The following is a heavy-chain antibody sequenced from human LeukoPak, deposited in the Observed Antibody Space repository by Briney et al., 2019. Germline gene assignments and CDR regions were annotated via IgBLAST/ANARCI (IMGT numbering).Heavy chain of an antibody. CDR2: INWNGGST. J-gene: IGHJ4*02. CDR1: GFTFDDYG. D-gene: IGHD6-19*01. Sequence: GGSLRLSCAASGFTFDDYGMSWVRQAPGKGLEWVSGINWNGGSTGYADSVKGRFTISRDNAKNSLYLQMNSLRAEDTAVYYCAPPPVMAGLVYWGQGTLVTVSS. V-gene: IGHV3-20*04. CDR3: APPPVMAGLVY.